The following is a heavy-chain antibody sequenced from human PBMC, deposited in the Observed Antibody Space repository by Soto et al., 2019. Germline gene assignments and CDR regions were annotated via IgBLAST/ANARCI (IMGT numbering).Heavy chain of an antibody. D-gene: IGHD3-16*02. CDR2: FDPEDGET. J-gene: IGHJ4*02. CDR3: ATVGMITFGGVIVNYYFDY. V-gene: IGHV1-24*01. Sequence: GASVKGSCKVSGYTLTELSMHWLRQAPGKGLEWMGGFDPEDGETIYAQKFQGRVTMTEDTSTDTAYMELSSLGSEDTAVYYCATVGMITFGGVIVNYYFDYWGQGTLVTVSS. CDR1: GYTLTELS.